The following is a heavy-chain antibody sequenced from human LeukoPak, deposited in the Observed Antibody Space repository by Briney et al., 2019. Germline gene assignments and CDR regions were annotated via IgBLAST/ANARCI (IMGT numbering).Heavy chain of an antibody. J-gene: IGHJ4*02. V-gene: IGHV3-23*01. CDR3: AKDFGDIVLMVYAPGPFDY. CDR2: ISGSGGST. CDR1: GFTFSSYA. Sequence: GGSLRLSCAASGFTFSSYAMSWVRQAPGKGLEWVSAISGSGGSTYYADSVKGRFTISRDNSKNTLYLQMNSLRAEDTAVYYCAKDFGDIVLMVYAPGPFDYWGQGTLVTVSS. D-gene: IGHD2-8*01.